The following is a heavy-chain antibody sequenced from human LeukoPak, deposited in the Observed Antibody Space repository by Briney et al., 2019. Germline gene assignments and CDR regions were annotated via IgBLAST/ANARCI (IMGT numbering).Heavy chain of an antibody. D-gene: IGHD6-19*01. J-gene: IGHJ4*02. Sequence: GGSLRLSCAASEFTLSTYWMSWVRQAPGKGLEWVSVIYSGGSTYYADSVKGRFTISRDNSKNTLYLQMNSLGAEDTAVYYCARDFDSSGWYGEYYFDYWGQGTLVTVSS. CDR3: ARDFDSSGWYGEYYFDY. CDR2: IYSGGST. V-gene: IGHV3-66*01. CDR1: EFTLSTYW.